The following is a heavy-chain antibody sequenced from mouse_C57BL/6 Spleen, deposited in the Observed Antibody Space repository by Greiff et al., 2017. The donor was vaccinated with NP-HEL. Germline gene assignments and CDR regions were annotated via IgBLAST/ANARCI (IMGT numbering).Heavy chain of an antibody. V-gene: IGHV5-9*01. CDR3: AREGYDYHAFDY. Sequence: EVQGVESGGGLVKPGGSLKLSCAASGFTFSSYTMSWVRQTPEKRLEWVATISGGGGNTYYPDSVKGRFTISRDNAKNTLYLQMSSLRSEDTALYYCAREGYDYHAFDYWGQGTTLTVSS. CDR1: GFTFSSYT. D-gene: IGHD2-4*01. CDR2: ISGGGGNT. J-gene: IGHJ2*01.